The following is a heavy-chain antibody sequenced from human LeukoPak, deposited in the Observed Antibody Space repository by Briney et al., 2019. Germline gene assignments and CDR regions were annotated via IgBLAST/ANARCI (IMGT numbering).Heavy chain of an antibody. D-gene: IGHD3-3*01. Sequence: PSETLSLTCTVSGGSISSGGYYWSWIRQHPGKGLEWIGYIYYSGSTYYNPSLKSRVTISVDTSKNQFSLKLSSVTAADTAVYYCAGEAFGVVPSGNYYYYGMDVWGQGTTVTVSS. CDR1: GGSISSGGYY. V-gene: IGHV4-31*03. J-gene: IGHJ6*02. CDR3: AGEAFGVVPSGNYYYYGMDV. CDR2: IYYSGST.